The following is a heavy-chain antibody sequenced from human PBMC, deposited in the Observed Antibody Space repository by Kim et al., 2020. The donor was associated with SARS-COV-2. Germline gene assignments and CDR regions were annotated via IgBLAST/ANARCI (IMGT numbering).Heavy chain of an antibody. CDR2: IYSGGST. Sequence: GGSLRLSCAASGFTVSSNYMSWVRQAPGEGLEWVSVIYSGGSTYYADSVQGRFTISRDNSKNTLYLQMNSLRAEDTAVYYCARYRGSYYYYGMDVWGQGTTVTVSS. CDR1: GFTVSSNY. J-gene: IGHJ6*02. CDR3: ARYRGSYYYYGMDV. D-gene: IGHD2-15*01. V-gene: IGHV3-66*01.